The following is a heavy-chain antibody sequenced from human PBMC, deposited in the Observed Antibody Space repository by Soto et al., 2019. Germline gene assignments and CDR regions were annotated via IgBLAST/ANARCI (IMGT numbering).Heavy chain of an antibody. CDR2: INPSGGST. J-gene: IGHJ4*02. Sequence: QVQLVQSGAEVKKPGASVRVSCKASGYTFTSFYMHWVRQAPGQGLEWMGVINPSGGSTTYAQNFQGRVTVTRDTSTSTVYMELNSLRSEATAVFYCARDRGAFHAFDNWGQGTLVTVSS. CDR1: GYTFTSFY. V-gene: IGHV1-46*01. D-gene: IGHD4-17*01. CDR3: ARDRGAFHAFDN.